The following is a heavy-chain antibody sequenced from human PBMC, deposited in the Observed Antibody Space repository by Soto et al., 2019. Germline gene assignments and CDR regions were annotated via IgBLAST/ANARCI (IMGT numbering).Heavy chain of an antibody. CDR3: ATPAEGSVVAPFDY. D-gene: IGHD2-15*01. J-gene: IGHJ4*02. V-gene: IGHV1-24*01. Sequence: GASVKVSCKVSGYTLTELSMHWVRQAPGKGLEWMGGFDPEDGETIYAQKFQGRVTMTEDTSTDTAYMELSSLRSEDTAVYYCATPAEGSVVAPFDYWGQGTLVTVSS. CDR2: FDPEDGET. CDR1: GYTLTELS.